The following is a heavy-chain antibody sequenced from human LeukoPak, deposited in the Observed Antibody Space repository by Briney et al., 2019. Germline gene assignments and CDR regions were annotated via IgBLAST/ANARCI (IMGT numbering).Heavy chain of an antibody. CDR3: AHLDYYDSSGYYSNLHNWFDP. V-gene: IGHV2-5*01. D-gene: IGHD3-22*01. CDR2: IYWIDDK. Sequence: SGPTLVNPTQTLTLTCTFSGFSLSTSGVGVGWIRQPPGNALEWLALIYWIDDKRYSPSLKSRLTITKDTSKNQVVLTMTNMDPVDTATYYCAHLDYYDSSGYYSNLHNWFDPWGQGTLVTVSS. CDR1: GFSLSTSGVG. J-gene: IGHJ5*02.